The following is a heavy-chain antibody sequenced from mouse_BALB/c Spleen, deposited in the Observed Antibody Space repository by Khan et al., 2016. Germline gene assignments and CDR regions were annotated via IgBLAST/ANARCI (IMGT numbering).Heavy chain of an antibody. V-gene: IGHV14-3*02. CDR1: GLNIKDTY. J-gene: IGHJ2*01. CDR2: IDPPNGNT. CDR3: SRMSRK. Sequence: EVQLQESGAELVKSGATVKLSCTASGLNIKDTYMHWLKQWPEQGLEWIGRIDPPNGNTKYDPKFQGKASITADTSTTTASLQLLTPNSKVHAVYYCSRMSRKWGQGTTLTVSS.